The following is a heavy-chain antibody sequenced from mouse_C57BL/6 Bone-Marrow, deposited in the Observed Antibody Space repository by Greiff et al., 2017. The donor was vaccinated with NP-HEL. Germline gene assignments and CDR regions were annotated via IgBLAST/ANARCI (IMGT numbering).Heavy chain of an antibody. CDR1: GYTFTSYW. J-gene: IGHJ1*03. Sequence: QVQLQQPGAELVKPGASVKLSCKASGYTFTSYWMHWVKQRPGQGLEWIGMIHPNSGSTNYNEKFKSKATLTVDKSSSTAYMQLSSLTSEDSAVYYCASPITTVVATKYFDVWGTGTTVTVSS. CDR3: ASPITTVVATKYFDV. D-gene: IGHD1-1*01. CDR2: IHPNSGST. V-gene: IGHV1-64*01.